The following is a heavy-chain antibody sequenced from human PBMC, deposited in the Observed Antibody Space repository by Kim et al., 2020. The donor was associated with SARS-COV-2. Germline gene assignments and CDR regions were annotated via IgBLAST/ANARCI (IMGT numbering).Heavy chain of an antibody. J-gene: IGHJ4*02. Sequence: AIFYADPVRGRFTIATDNAKNSLYLQMNSLRAEDTAVYYCARDLGYSFDYWGQGSLVTVSS. CDR3: ARDLGYSFDY. CDR2: AI. D-gene: IGHD2-21*01. V-gene: IGHV3-48*04.